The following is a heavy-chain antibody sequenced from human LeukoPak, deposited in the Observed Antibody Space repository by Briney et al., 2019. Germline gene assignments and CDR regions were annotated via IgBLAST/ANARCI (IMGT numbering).Heavy chain of an antibody. CDR3: ARDHYYDSSGYYYDY. CDR2: IYSGGST. Sequence: GSLRLSCAASGFTFSSYSMNWVRQAPGKGLEWVSVIYSGGSTYYADSVKGRFAISRDNSKNTLYLQMNSLRAEDTAVYYCARDHYYDSSGYYYDYWGQGTLVTDSS. J-gene: IGHJ4*02. CDR1: GFTFSSYS. V-gene: IGHV3-53*01. D-gene: IGHD3-22*01.